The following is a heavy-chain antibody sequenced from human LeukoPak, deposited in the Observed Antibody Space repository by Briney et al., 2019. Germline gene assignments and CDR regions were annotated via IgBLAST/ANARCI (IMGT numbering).Heavy chain of an antibody. D-gene: IGHD6-19*01. J-gene: IGHJ4*02. Sequence: GGSLRLSCAASGFTFSSYWMSWVRQAPGKGLEWVANIKQDGSGKYYVDSVKGRFTISRDNAKNSLYLQMNSLRAEDTAVYYCARYSSGWYFDYWGQGTLVTVSS. V-gene: IGHV3-7*01. CDR3: ARYSSGWYFDY. CDR2: IKQDGSGK. CDR1: GFTFSSYW.